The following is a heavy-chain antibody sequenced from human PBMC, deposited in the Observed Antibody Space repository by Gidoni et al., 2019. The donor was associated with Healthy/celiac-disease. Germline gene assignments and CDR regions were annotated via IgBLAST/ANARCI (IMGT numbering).Heavy chain of an antibody. D-gene: IGHD3-22*01. V-gene: IGHV3-21*01. Sequence: EVQLVESGGGLVKPGGSLSLSCAASGFPFRSYSMNWHRQAPGKGLEWVSSISSSSSDIYYADSVKGRFTISRDNAKNSLYLQMNSLRAEDTAVYYCARDSPTTYYYDSSGYYPEAFDIWGQGTMVTVSS. CDR2: ISSSSSDI. CDR3: ARDSPTTYYYDSSGYYPEAFDI. J-gene: IGHJ3*02. CDR1: GFPFRSYS.